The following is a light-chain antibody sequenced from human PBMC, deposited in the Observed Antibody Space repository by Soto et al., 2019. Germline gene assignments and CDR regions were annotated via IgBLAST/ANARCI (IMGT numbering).Light chain of an antibody. Sequence: QSALTQPPSASGSPGQSVTISCTGTSSDVGTSKYVSWYRQHPGKAPKLLIYEVNKRPSGVPDRFSGSKSGSTASLTVSGLQAEDEADYYRSSSAGTKNMVFGGGTKVTVL. J-gene: IGLJ2*01. CDR3: SSSAGTKNMV. V-gene: IGLV2-8*01. CDR1: SSDVGTSKY. CDR2: EVN.